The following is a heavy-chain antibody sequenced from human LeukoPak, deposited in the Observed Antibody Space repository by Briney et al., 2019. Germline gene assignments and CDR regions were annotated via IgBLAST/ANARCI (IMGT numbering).Heavy chain of an antibody. J-gene: IGHJ3*02. CDR2: IYYSGRT. D-gene: IGHD4-17*01. CDR1: GGSISPYY. Sequence: SETLSLTCTVSGGSISPYYWTWIRQSPGKALEWIGYIYYSGRTSYNPSLKSRVTMSVDTSKNQFSLQLSSVTAADTAVYYCARDHDYGDYVRAFDIWGQGTMVTVSS. CDR3: ARDHDYGDYVRAFDI. V-gene: IGHV4-59*01.